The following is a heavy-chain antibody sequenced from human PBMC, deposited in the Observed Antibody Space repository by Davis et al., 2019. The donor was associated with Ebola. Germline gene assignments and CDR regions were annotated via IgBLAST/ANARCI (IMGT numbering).Heavy chain of an antibody. CDR1: GFTFSGSA. D-gene: IGHD2-2*01. V-gene: IGHV3-73*01. J-gene: IGHJ4*02. Sequence: GESLKISCAASGFTFSGSAMHWVRQASGKGLEWVGRIRSKANSYATAYAASVKGRFTISRDDLKNTAYLQMNSLKTEDTAVYYCSSPDCSSTSCSDYWGQGTLVTVSS. CDR3: SSPDCSSTSCSDY. CDR2: IRSKANSYAT.